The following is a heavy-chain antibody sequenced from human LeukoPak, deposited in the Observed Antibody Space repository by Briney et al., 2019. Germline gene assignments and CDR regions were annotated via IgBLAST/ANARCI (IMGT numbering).Heavy chain of an antibody. CDR3: ARDSTYYDFWSGYYRDYYGMDV. CDR1: GFTFSSYA. CDR2: ISYDGSNK. Sequence: GGSLRLSCAASGFTFSSYAMHWVRQAPGKGLEWVAVISYDGSNKYYADSVKGRFTISRDNSKNTLYLQMNSLRAEDTAVYYCARDSTYYDFWSGYYRDYYGMDVWGQGTTVTVSS. J-gene: IGHJ6*02. D-gene: IGHD3-3*01. V-gene: IGHV3-30*14.